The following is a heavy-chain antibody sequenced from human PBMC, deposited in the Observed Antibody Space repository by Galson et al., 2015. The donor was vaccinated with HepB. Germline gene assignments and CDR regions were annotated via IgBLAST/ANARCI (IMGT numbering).Heavy chain of an antibody. CDR3: ARENGGNPGEGRLEY. V-gene: IGHV1-46*01. Sequence: SVKVSCKASGYTFTSYYMHWVRQAPGQGLEWMGIINPSGGSTSYAQKFQGRVTMTRDTSTSTVYMELSSLRSEDTAVYYCARENGGNPGEGRLEYWGQGTLVTVSS. CDR2: INPSGGST. CDR1: GYTFTSYY. J-gene: IGHJ4*02. D-gene: IGHD4-23*01.